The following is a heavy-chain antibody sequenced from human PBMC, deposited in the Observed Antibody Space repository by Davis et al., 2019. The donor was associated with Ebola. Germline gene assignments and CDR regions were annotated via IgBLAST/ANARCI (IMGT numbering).Heavy chain of an antibody. CDR1: GYKFSNYW. V-gene: IGHV5-51*01. CDR2: IYPGDSDT. Sequence: GESLKISCQGTGYKFSNYWIVWVRQMPGKGLEWMGVIYPGDSDTRYSPSFQGQVTISADRSISTAYLQWSSLKASDTAMYYCAGGPYYYYGMDVWGQGTTVTVSS. J-gene: IGHJ6*02. D-gene: IGHD6-25*01. CDR3: AGGPYYYYGMDV.